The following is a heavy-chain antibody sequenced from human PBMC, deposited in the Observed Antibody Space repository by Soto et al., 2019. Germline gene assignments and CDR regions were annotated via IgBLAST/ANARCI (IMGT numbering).Heavy chain of an antibody. J-gene: IGHJ6*02. V-gene: IGHV3-74*01. CDR2: INSDGSST. Sequence: GGSLRLSCAVSGPTFSNDWMHWVRQAPGKGLVWVSNINSDGSSTNYADFVKGRFTIARDNAKNTVYLQMNSLRAEDTAVYYCARDRSYSLDVWGQGTTVTVSS. CDR1: GPTFSNDW. CDR3: ARDRSYSLDV.